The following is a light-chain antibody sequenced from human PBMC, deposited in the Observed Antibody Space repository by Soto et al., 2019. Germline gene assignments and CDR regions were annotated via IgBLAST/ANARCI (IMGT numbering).Light chain of an antibody. CDR1: SSDVGLYNY. CDR3: SSYTSDTTHVV. Sequence: SVLTQPASASGSPGQSITISCTGSSSDVGLYNYVSWYQQHPGKAPKLMIYDVNDRPSGVSDRFSGSKSGNTASLTISGLQADDEADYFCSSYTSDTTHVVFGGGTKVTVL. CDR2: DVN. J-gene: IGLJ2*01. V-gene: IGLV2-14*03.